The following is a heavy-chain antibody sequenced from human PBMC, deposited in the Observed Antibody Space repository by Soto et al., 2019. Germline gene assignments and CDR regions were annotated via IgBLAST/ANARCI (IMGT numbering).Heavy chain of an antibody. J-gene: IGHJ4*02. V-gene: IGHV1-3*01. CDR2: INAGNGNT. CDR1: GYTFTSYA. D-gene: IGHD3-3*01. CDR3: ARAENDFWSGYYTTRKTFDY. Sequence: ASVKVSCKASGYTFTSYAMHWVRQAPGKRLEWMGWINAGNGNTKYSQKFQGRVTITRDTSASTAYMELSSLRSEDTAVYYCARAENDFWSGYYTTRKTFDYWGQGTLVTVSS.